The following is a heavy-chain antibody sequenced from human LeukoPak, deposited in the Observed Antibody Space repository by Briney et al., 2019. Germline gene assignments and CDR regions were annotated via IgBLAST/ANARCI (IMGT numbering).Heavy chain of an antibody. CDR3: ARVTARGWAWYFDL. CDR1: GFTFSSFS. J-gene: IGHJ2*01. V-gene: IGHV3-20*04. CDR2: INWNGGST. D-gene: IGHD5-18*01. Sequence: GGSLRLSCAASGFTFSSFSMNWVRQAPGKGLEWVSGINWNGGSTGYADSVKGRFTISRDNAKNSLYLQMNSLRAEDTALYYCARVTARGWAWYFDLWGRGTLVTVSS.